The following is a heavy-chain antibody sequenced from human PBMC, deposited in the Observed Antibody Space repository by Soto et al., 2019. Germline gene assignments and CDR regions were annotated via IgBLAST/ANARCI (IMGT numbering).Heavy chain of an antibody. V-gene: IGHV4-31*03. D-gene: IGHD1-26*01. Sequence: SGPTLLNPTETLTLTFTVSGFSLSNARMGVSWIRQHPGKGLEWIGYIYYSGSTYYNPSLKSRVTISVDTSKNQFSLKLSSVTAADTAVYYCARGLVLLHPPIPESWFDPWGQGTLVTVSS. CDR3: ARGLVLLHPPIPESWFDP. CDR1: GFSLSNARMG. J-gene: IGHJ5*02. CDR2: IYYSGST.